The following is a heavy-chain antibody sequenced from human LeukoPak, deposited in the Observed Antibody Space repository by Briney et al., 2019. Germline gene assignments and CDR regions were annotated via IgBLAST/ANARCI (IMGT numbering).Heavy chain of an antibody. D-gene: IGHD3-10*01. CDR1: GGSFSGYY. V-gene: IGHV4-34*01. CDR3: ARGNAVWYYYGSGSYSLNDY. Sequence: SETLSLTCAVYGGSFSGYYWSWIRQPPGKGLEWIGEINHSGSTNYNPSLKSRVTLSVDTSKNQFSLKLSSVTAADTAVYYCARGNAVWYYYGSGSYSLNDYWGQGTLVTVSS. J-gene: IGHJ4*02. CDR2: INHSGST.